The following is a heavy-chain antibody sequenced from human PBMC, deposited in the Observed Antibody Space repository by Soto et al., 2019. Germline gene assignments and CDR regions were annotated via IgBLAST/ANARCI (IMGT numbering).Heavy chain of an antibody. V-gene: IGHV1-69*01. Sequence: QVQLVQSGAEVKKPGSSVKVSCKASGGTFSSYAISWVRQAPGQGLEWMGGIIPIFGTANYAQKFQGRVTITADESTSTAYMELSSLRSEDTAVYYCARDHPGYYDSSGYATDYWGQGTLVTVSS. J-gene: IGHJ4*02. CDR2: IIPIFGTA. D-gene: IGHD3-22*01. CDR3: ARDHPGYYDSSGYATDY. CDR1: GGTFSSYA.